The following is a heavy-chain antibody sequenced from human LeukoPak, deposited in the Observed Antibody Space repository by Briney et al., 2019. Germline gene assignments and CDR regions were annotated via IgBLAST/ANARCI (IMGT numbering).Heavy chain of an antibody. CDR2: IYPGDSDA. V-gene: IGHV5-51*01. CDR3: ARRVGANDAFDF. D-gene: IGHD1-26*01. Sequence: GESLKISCKGSGYRFSIYWIAWVRQMPGKGLEWLGIIYPGDSDARYSPSFQGQVTVSVDNFINTAYLQWSSLKASDTAIYYCARRVGANDAFDFWGQGTMVNVFS. J-gene: IGHJ3*01. CDR1: GYRFSIYW.